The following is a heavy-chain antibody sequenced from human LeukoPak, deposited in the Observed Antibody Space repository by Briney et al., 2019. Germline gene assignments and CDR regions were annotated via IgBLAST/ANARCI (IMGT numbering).Heavy chain of an antibody. CDR3: AREGCSSTSCYAGSLDI. CDR2: INAGNGNT. CDR1: GYTFTSYA. Sequence: ALVKVSCKASGYTFTSYAMHWVRQAPGQRLEWMGWINAGNGNTKYSQKFQGRVTITRDTSASTAYMELSSLRSEDTAVYYCAREGCSSTSCYAGSLDIWGQGTMVTVSS. V-gene: IGHV1-3*01. J-gene: IGHJ3*02. D-gene: IGHD2-2*01.